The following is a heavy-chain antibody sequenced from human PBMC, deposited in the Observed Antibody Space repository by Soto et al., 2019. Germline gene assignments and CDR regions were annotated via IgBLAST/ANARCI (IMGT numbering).Heavy chain of an antibody. CDR2: ISYDGSNK. Sequence: SLRLSCAASGFTFSSYGMHWVRQAPGKGLEWVAVISYDGSNKYYADSVKGRFTISRDNSKNTLYLQMNSLRAEDTAVYYCAKDGGYDDFDYWGQGTLVTVSS. V-gene: IGHV3-30*18. D-gene: IGHD5-12*01. CDR1: GFTFSSYG. CDR3: AKDGGYDDFDY. J-gene: IGHJ4*02.